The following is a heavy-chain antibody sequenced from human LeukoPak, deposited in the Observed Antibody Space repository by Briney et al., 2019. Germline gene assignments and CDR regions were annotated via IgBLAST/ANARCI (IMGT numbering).Heavy chain of an antibody. V-gene: IGHV3-66*01. CDR2: IYSGGST. CDR1: GFTVSSNY. D-gene: IGHD6-13*01. J-gene: IGHJ3*02. CDR3: ARDPKRAAAAGFDAFDI. Sequence: PGGSLRLSCAASGFTVSSNYMSWVRQAPGKGLEWVSVIYSGGSTYYTDSVKGGFTISRDNSKNTLYLQMNSLRAEDTAVYYCARDPKRAAAAGFDAFDIWGQGTMVTVSS.